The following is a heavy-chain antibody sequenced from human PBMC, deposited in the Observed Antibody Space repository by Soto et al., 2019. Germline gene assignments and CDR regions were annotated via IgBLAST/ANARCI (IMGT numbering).Heavy chain of an antibody. J-gene: IGHJ5*02. Sequence: PGGSLRLSCVVSGFTFKNYGMHWVRQAPGKGLEWVSVLSYDGSEKDYAASVRGRFTISRDNSKNTLHLQMNSLRTEDTAIYYCAKFPRGNYEPSWGQGTLVTVSS. CDR3: AKFPRGNYEPS. V-gene: IGHV3-30*18. D-gene: IGHD3-3*01. CDR1: GFTFKNYG. CDR2: LSYDGSEK.